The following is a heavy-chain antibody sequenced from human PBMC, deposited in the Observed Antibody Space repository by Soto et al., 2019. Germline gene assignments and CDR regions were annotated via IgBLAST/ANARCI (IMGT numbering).Heavy chain of an antibody. CDR2: INPSGGST. Sequence: QVQLVQSGAEVKKPGASVKVSCKASGYTFTSYYMHWVRQAPGQGLEWMGIINPSGGSTSYAQKFQRRVTTTSETSTITVYMELSSPRSEDTAVYYCARSPSRQLVVSYYYYYMDVWGKGTTVTVSS. V-gene: IGHV1-46*03. D-gene: IGHD6-13*01. CDR1: GYTFTSYY. J-gene: IGHJ6*03. CDR3: ARSPSRQLVVSYYYYYMDV.